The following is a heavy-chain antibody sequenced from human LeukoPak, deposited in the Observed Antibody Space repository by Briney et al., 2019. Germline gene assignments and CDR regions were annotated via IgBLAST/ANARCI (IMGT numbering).Heavy chain of an antibody. Sequence: ASVKVSCKASGYTFTSYAMNWVRQAPGQGLEWMGRINPNSGGTNYAQKFQGRVTMTRDTSISTAYMELSRLRSDDTAVYYCARDRGSYFPYYFDYWGQGTLVTVSS. D-gene: IGHD1-26*01. CDR1: GYTFTSYA. CDR3: ARDRGSYFPYYFDY. V-gene: IGHV1-2*06. J-gene: IGHJ4*02. CDR2: INPNSGGT.